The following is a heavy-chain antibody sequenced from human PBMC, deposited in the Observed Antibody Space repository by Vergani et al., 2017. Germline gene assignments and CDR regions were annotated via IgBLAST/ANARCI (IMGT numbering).Heavy chain of an antibody. CDR1: GFTFSSYA. CDR3: AEDSARRNTNYYYYYVDV. V-gene: IGHV3-23*01. D-gene: IGHD6-6*01. Sequence: EVQLLESGGGLVQPGGSLRLSCAASGFTFSSYAMSWVRQAPGKGLEWVSAISGSGGSTYYADSVKGRFTISRDNSKNTLYLQMNSLRAEDTAVYYCAEDSARRNTNYYYYYVDVWGKGTTVTVSS. CDR2: ISGSGGST. J-gene: IGHJ6*03.